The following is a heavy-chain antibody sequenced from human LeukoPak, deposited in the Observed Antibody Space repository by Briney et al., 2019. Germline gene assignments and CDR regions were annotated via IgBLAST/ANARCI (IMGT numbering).Heavy chain of an antibody. D-gene: IGHD4-17*01. CDR3: ARDRDYGDYEILDGMDV. J-gene: IGHJ6*02. V-gene: IGHV3-21*01. Sequence: GSLRLSCAASGFTFSSYSMNWVRQAPGKGLEWVSSISSSSSYIYYADSVKGRFTISRDNAKNSLYLQMNSLRAEDTAVYYCARDRDYGDYEILDGMDVWGQGTTVTVSS. CDR1: GFTFSSYS. CDR2: ISSSSSYI.